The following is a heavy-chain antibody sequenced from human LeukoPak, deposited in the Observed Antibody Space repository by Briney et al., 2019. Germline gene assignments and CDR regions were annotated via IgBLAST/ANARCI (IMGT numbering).Heavy chain of an antibody. D-gene: IGHD3-9*01. CDR1: GYTFTGYY. Sequence: ASVKVSCKASGYTFTGYYMHWVRQAPGQGLEWMGRINPNSGGTNYAQKFQGRVTMTRDTTISTAYMELARLRSDDTGVYYCAREQLTDKTDYGGQGTLVSVSS. V-gene: IGHV1-2*05. J-gene: IGHJ4*02. CDR2: INPNSGGT. CDR3: AREQLTDKTDY.